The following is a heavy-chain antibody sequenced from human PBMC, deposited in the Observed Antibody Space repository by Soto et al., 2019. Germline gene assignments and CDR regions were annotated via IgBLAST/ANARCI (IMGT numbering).Heavy chain of an antibody. CDR1: GGSISSGGYS. D-gene: IGHD1-26*01. Sequence: PSETLSLTCAVSGGSISSGGYSWSWIRQPPGKGLEWIGYIYHSGSTYYNPSLKSRVTISVDRSKNQFSLKLSSVTAADTAVYYCARVSGSYSHIDYWGQGTLVT. CDR2: IYHSGST. CDR3: ARVSGSYSHIDY. V-gene: IGHV4-30-2*01. J-gene: IGHJ4*02.